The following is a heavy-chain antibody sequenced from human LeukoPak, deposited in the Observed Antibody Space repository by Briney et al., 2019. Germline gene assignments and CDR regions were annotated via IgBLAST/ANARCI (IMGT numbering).Heavy chain of an antibody. CDR3: ARDLYMDYYGSGSYYYYMDV. CDR2: ISAYNGNT. J-gene: IGHJ6*03. CDR1: GGTFSSYA. V-gene: IGHV1-18*01. Sequence: ASVKVSCKASGGTFSSYAISWVRQAPGQGLEWMGWISAYNGNTNYAQKLQGRVTMTTDTSTSTAYMELRSLRSDDTAVYYCARDLYMDYYGSGSYYYYMDVWGKGTTVTVSS. D-gene: IGHD3-10*01.